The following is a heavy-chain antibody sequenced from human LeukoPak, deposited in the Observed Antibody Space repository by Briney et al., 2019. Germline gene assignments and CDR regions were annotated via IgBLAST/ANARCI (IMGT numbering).Heavy chain of an antibody. CDR1: GGSISSYY. Sequence: PSETLSLTCTVSGGSISSYYWSWIRQPPGKGLEWIGYIYYSGSTNYNPSLKSRVTISVDTSENQFSLKLSSVTAADTAVYYCARVGVYCGGDCYLSDWGQGTLVTVSS. CDR2: IYYSGST. CDR3: ARVGVYCGGDCYLSD. D-gene: IGHD2-21*02. J-gene: IGHJ4*02. V-gene: IGHV4-59*01.